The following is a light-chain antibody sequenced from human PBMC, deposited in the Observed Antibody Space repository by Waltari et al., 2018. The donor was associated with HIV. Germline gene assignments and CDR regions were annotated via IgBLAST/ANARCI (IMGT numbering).Light chain of an antibody. CDR1: QDISHF. J-gene: IGKJ4*01. V-gene: IGKV1-9*01. Sequence: IQLTQSPTFLSASVGDRVNVTCRASQDISHFLAWYQQKPGKAPKLLLYSASTLRSGVPSRFSGSGSGTQFILSVSSLQSYDFARYYCQQFNSYPLTFGGGTEFEIK. CDR3: QQFNSYPLT. CDR2: SAS.